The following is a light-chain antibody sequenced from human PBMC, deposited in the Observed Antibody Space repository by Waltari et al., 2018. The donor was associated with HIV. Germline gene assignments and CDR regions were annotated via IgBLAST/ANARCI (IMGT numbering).Light chain of an antibody. J-gene: IGLJ1*01. Sequence: QSALTQPASVSGSPGQSITISCTGPSSDVGGCTYVSWYHQHPGKAPKRMIYEVSNRPSGVSNRFSGSKSGNTASLTISGLQAEDEADYYCSSYTSSSTLVFGTGTKVTVL. V-gene: IGLV2-14*01. CDR1: SSDVGGCTY. CDR2: EVS. CDR3: SSYTSSSTLV.